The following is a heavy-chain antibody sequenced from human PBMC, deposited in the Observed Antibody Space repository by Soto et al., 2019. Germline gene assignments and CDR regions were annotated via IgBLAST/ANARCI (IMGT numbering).Heavy chain of an antibody. Sequence: ASVKVSCKASGYGFTSCSMHWVRQATGQRLEWMGWINAGNGNTKYSQKFQGRVTITRDTSASTAYMELSSLRSEDTAVYYCARERYYNFWSGSPSHWFDPPGQGTLGTVS. CDR2: INAGNGNT. D-gene: IGHD3-3*01. V-gene: IGHV1-3*01. J-gene: IGHJ5*02. CDR3: ARERYYNFWSGSPSHWFDP. CDR1: GYGFTSCS.